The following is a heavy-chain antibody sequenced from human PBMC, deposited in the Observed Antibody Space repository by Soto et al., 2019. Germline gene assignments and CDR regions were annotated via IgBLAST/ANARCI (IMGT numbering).Heavy chain of an antibody. CDR3: ARDRDPDIWGSYRGGDAFDI. J-gene: IGHJ3*02. D-gene: IGHD3-16*02. CDR2: INPNSGGT. Sequence: ASVKVSCKASGYTFTGYYMHWVRQAPGQGLEWMGWINPNSGGTNYAQKFQGWVTMTRDTSISTAYMELSRLRSDDTAVYYCARDRDPDIWGSYRGGDAFDIWGQGTMVTVSS. CDR1: GYTFTGYY. V-gene: IGHV1-2*04.